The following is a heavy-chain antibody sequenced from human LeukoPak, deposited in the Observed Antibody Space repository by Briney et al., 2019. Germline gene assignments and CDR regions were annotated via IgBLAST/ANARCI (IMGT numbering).Heavy chain of an antibody. V-gene: IGHV1-8*01. CDR2: MNPNSGNS. Sequence: ASVKVSCKASGYTFTRNDINWVRQATGQGLEWMGWMNPNSGNSGYAQQFQGRVTMTRNTSISTAYMELSSLRFDDTAVYYCARSVLQSFEIDYWGQGTPVTVSS. J-gene: IGHJ4*02. D-gene: IGHD3-9*01. CDR1: GYTFTRND. CDR3: ARSVLQSFEIDY.